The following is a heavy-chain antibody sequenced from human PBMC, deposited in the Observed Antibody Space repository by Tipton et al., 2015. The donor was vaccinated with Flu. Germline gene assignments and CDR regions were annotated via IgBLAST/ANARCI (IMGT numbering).Heavy chain of an antibody. V-gene: IGHV4-39*01. CDR1: GGSISSSSYY. CDR3: ARGRGYYYDFDY. CDR2: IYYSGST. J-gene: IGHJ4*02. D-gene: IGHD3-22*01. Sequence: TLSLTCTVSGGSISSSSYYWGWIRQPPGKGLEWIGCIYYSGSTYYNPSLKSRVTISVDTSKNQFSLKLSSVTAADTSVYYCARGRGYYYDFDYWGQGTLVTV.